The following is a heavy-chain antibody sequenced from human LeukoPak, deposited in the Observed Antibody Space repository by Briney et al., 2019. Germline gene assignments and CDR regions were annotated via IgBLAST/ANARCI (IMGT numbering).Heavy chain of an antibody. Sequence: GRSLIPSCAASGFTFSNYAMHWVRQAPGKGLEWVAVISDDGSNKYYGDSVKGRFTISRDDSKNTVYLQMNSLRAEDTAVYYCAKDRYSSGWYSDFDYWGQGTLVTVSS. J-gene: IGHJ4*02. V-gene: IGHV3-30*18. CDR3: AKDRYSSGWYSDFDY. CDR2: ISDDGSNK. D-gene: IGHD6-19*01. CDR1: GFTFSNYA.